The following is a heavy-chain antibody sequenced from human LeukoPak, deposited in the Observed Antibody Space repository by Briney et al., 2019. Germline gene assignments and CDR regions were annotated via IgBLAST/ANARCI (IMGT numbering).Heavy chain of an antibody. CDR1: GFTFSSYS. D-gene: IGHD4-11*01. CDR2: ISSSSSTI. CDR3: ARETGRYVIYSNGGNGFDP. Sequence: PGGSLRLSCAASGFTFSSYSMNWVRQAPGKGLEWVSYISSSSSTIYYADSVKGRFTISRDNAKNSLYLQMNSLRDEDTAVYYCARETGRYVIYSNGGNGFDPWGQETLVTVSS. J-gene: IGHJ5*02. V-gene: IGHV3-48*02.